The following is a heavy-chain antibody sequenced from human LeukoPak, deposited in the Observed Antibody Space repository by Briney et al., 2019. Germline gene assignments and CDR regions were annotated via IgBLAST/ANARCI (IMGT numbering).Heavy chain of an antibody. CDR3: ATSERTDAFDI. D-gene: IGHD1-1*01. Sequence: PGGSLRLSCAASGFTFRNYAMNWVRQAPGKGLEWVSFISSSSTYIYYADSVKGRFTISRDNAKNSLYLQMNSLRAEDTAVYYCATSERTDAFDIWGQGTMVTVSS. V-gene: IGHV3-21*01. CDR2: ISSSSTYI. J-gene: IGHJ3*02. CDR1: GFTFRNYA.